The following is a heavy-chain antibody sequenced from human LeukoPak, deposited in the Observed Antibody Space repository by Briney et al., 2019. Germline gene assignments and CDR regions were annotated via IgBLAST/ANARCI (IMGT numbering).Heavy chain of an antibody. CDR2: IYSGGTT. Sequence: GGSLRLSCVASGFTVSSNYMSWVRQTPGKGLEWASIIYSGGTTYYADSVKGRFTMSRDNSKNTLYLQMNSLRAEDTAVYYCARDDWGLHAFDIWGQGTMVTVSS. CDR3: ARDDWGLHAFDI. V-gene: IGHV3-66*01. D-gene: IGHD3-9*01. CDR1: GFTVSSNY. J-gene: IGHJ3*02.